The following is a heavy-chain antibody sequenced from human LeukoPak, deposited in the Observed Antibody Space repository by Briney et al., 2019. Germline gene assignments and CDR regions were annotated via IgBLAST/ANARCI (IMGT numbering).Heavy chain of an antibody. CDR3: ARDYDPSYYYDSSGGLDP. CDR2: IYSGGST. J-gene: IGHJ5*02. D-gene: IGHD3-22*01. CDR1: GFTVSSNY. V-gene: IGHV3-53*01. Sequence: GGSLRLSCAASGFTVSSNYMSWFRQAPGKGLEWVSVIYSGGSTYYADSVKGRFTISRDNSKNTLYLQMNSLRAEDTAVYYCARDYDPSYYYDSSGGLDPWGQGTLVTVSS.